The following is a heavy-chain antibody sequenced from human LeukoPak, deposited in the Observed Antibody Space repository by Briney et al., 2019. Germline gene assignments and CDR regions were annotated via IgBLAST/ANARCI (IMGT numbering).Heavy chain of an antibody. CDR3: VRDDGSLIGRD. V-gene: IGHV3-7*01. D-gene: IGHD2/OR15-2a*01. Sequence: PGGSLRLSCAASGFTFSSNWMGWVRQAPGKGLEWMANINEAGNEKYYGDSVTGRFAIARDNANKLLDLQMNSLRGDDSAVYYCVRDDGSLIGRDWGQGTMVTVSS. CDR1: GFTFSSNW. J-gene: IGHJ3*01. CDR2: INEAGNEK.